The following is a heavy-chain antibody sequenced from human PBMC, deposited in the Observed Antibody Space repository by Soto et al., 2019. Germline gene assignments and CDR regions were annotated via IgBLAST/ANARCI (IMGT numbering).Heavy chain of an antibody. CDR1: GFSLSTSGVG. Sequence: QITLKESGPTLVKPTQTLTLTCTFSGFSLSTSGVGVGWIRQPPGTALEWLALIYWDDDKRYSPSLKSRLTIPKDTSKNQVVLTLTNMDPVDTATYYCAHEQTEWLLYDYWGQRTLVTVSS. CDR2: IYWDDDK. J-gene: IGHJ4*02. CDR3: AHEQTEWLLYDY. D-gene: IGHD3-3*01. V-gene: IGHV2-5*02.